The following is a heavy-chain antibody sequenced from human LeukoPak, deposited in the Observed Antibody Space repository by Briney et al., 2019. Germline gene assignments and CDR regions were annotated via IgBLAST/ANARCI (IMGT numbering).Heavy chain of an antibody. CDR1: GFSFTSYW. D-gene: IGHD3-22*01. CDR2: IYPGDSDT. J-gene: IGHJ4*02. V-gene: IGHV5-51*01. CDR3: ARHKDEYYYDSSGHTPIDY. Sequence: GESLRISCKGSGFSFTSYWIAWVRQMPGKGLEWMGIIYPGDSDTRYSPSFQGQVTISADKSISTAYLQWSSLKASDTAMYYCARHKDEYYYDSSGHTPIDYWGQGTLVTVSS.